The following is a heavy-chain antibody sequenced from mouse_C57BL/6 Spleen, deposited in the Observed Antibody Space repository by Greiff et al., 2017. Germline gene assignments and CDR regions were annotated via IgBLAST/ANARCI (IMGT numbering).Heavy chain of an antibody. CDR1: GYTFTGYW. V-gene: IGHV1-9*01. J-gene: IGHJ3*01. CDR3: ALYDYDSY. CDR2: ILPGSGST. D-gene: IGHD2-4*01. Sequence: VQLVESGAELMKPGASVKLSCKATGYTFTGYWIEWVKQRPGHGLEWIGEILPGSGSTNYNEKFKGKATFTADTSSNTAYMQLSCLTTDDSAIYYCALYDYDSYWGQGTLVTVSA.